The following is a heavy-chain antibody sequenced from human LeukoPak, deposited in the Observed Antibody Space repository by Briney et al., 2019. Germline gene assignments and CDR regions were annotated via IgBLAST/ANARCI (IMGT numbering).Heavy chain of an antibody. V-gene: IGHV4-59*01. CDR1: SGSISSYY. CDR2: IYYSGST. Sequence: PSETLSLTCTVSSGSISSYYWSWIRQPPGKGLGWIGYIYYSGSTNYNPSLKSRVTISVDTSKNQFALKLSSVTAADTAVYYCARGFSGWYGVYLDYWGLGTLGTVSS. J-gene: IGHJ4*02. D-gene: IGHD6-19*01. CDR3: ARGFSGWYGVYLDY.